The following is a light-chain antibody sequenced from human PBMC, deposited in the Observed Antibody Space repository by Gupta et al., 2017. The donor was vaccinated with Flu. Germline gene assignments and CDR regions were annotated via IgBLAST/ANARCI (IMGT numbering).Light chain of an antibody. V-gene: IGKV3-15*01. CDR2: NAV. J-gene: IGKJ5*01. Sequence: PTTRSLSPGERATLSCRASQSVSNNLAWYQQKPGQAPRVLIYNAVMRATGVPARFSGSGSGTEFTLTINGLQSEDFAIYYCQHYNNWPITFGQGARLDIK. CDR3: QHYNNWPIT. CDR1: QSVSNN.